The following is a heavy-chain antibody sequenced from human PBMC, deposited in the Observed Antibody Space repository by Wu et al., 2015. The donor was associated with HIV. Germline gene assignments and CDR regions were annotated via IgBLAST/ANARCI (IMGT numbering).Heavy chain of an antibody. D-gene: IGHD3/OR15-3a*01. J-gene: IGHJ5*02. CDR3: ARRAADFTSNWFDP. V-gene: IGHV1-2*02. Sequence: QVQLVQSGAEVKKPGASVKVSCQASGYTFTDYYIHWLRQAPGQGLEWMGWINPNSGGTNYAQKFQGRVTITADGSTSTVYMELSSLRFEDTAVYYCARRAADFTSNWFDPWGQGTLVTASS. CDR1: GYTFTDYY. CDR2: INPNSGGT.